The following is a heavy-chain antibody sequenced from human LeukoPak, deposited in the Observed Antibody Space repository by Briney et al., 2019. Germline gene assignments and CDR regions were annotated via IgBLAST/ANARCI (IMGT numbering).Heavy chain of an antibody. Sequence: GGSLRLSCAVSGFSFYDYAMHWVRQAPGRGLEWVSGINWKTGNGIYADSVKGRFTISRDNAKNSLYLQMSSLRAEDTALYYCTRRAARWQFDLWGRGTLLTVSS. CDR3: TRRAARWQFDL. V-gene: IGHV3-9*01. D-gene: IGHD5-24*01. J-gene: IGHJ2*01. CDR2: INWKTGNG. CDR1: GFSFYDYA.